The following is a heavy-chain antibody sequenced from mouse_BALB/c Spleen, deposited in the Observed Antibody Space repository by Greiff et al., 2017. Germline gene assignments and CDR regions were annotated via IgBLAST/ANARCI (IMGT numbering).Heavy chain of an antibody. J-gene: IGHJ4*01. CDR1: GFSLSTSGMC. V-gene: IGHV8-12*01. Sequence: QVTLKVSGPGILQPSQTLSLTCSFSGFSLSTSGMCVSWIRQPSGKGLEWLAHIYWDDDKRYNPSLKSRLTISKDTSSNQVFLKITSVDTADTATYYCARIAYPYAMDYWGQGTSVTVSS. CDR2: IYWDDDK. D-gene: IGHD2-10*01. CDR3: ARIAYPYAMDY.